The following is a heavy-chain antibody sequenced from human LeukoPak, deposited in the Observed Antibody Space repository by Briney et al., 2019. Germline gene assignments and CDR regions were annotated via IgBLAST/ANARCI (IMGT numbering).Heavy chain of an antibody. CDR1: GGSISSSSYY. J-gene: IGHJ2*01. V-gene: IGHV4-39*01. CDR3: ASVGSAGGPIFWYFDL. Sequence: SETLSLTCTVSGGSISSSSYYWGWIRQPPGKGLEWIGSIYYSGSTYYSPSLKSRITISVDTSKDQFSLKLTSVTAADTAVYYCASVGSAGGPIFWYFDLWGRGTLVTASS. D-gene: IGHD6-19*01. CDR2: IYYSGST.